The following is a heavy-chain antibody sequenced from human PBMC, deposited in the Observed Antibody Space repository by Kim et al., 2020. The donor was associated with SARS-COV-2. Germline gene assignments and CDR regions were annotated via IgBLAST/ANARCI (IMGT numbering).Heavy chain of an antibody. CDR2: IDCGNGNT. CDR3: LGGVSFDY. D-gene: IGHD3-16*01. Sequence: ASVKVSCKTSGHFFTRDSIHWVRQAPGQGLEWMGGIDCGNGNTIYSQKFQGRVTFTTDTSASTAYMELSFLRSEDSAVYYCLGGVSFDYWCQGTLVTVSS. CDR1: GHFFTRDS. J-gene: IGHJ4*02. V-gene: IGHV1-3*01.